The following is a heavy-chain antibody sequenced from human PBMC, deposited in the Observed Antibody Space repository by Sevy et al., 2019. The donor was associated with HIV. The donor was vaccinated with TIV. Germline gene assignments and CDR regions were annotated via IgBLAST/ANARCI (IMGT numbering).Heavy chain of an antibody. CDR3: AVVPDPDTYYYDSSGPYGMDV. D-gene: IGHD3-22*01. CDR2: INPNSGGT. CDR1: GYTFTGYY. V-gene: IGHV1-2*02. J-gene: IGHJ6*02. Sequence: ASVKVSCKASGYTFTGYYMHCVRQAPGQGLEWMGWINPNSGGTNYAQKFQGRVTMTRDTSISTAYMELSRLRSDDTAVYYCAVVPDPDTYYYDSSGPYGMDVWGQGTTVTVSS.